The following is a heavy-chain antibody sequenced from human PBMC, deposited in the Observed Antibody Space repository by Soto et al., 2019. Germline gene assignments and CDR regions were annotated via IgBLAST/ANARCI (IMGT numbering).Heavy chain of an antibody. V-gene: IGHV1-2*04. Sequence: ASVQVSCKASGYTFTGYYMHWVRQAPGQGLEWMGWINPNSGGTNYAQKFQGWVTMTRDTSISTAYMELSRLRSDDTAVYYCARDLGISVAGTEYYYGMAGSGKGTTVT. CDR1: GYTFTGYY. D-gene: IGHD6-19*01. CDR2: INPNSGGT. J-gene: IGHJ6*04. CDR3: ARDLGISVAGTEYYYGMAG.